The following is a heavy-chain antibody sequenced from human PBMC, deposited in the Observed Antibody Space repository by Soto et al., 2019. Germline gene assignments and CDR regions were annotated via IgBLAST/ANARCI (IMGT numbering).Heavy chain of an antibody. Sequence: QVQLQESGPGLVKPSGTLSLTCTVSGGSISSYYWSWIRQPPGKGLEWIGYIYYSGSTNYNPSLKSRVTISVDTSKNQFSLKLSSVTAADTAVYYCARDPIGDYAAFDIWGQGTMVTVSS. D-gene: IGHD4-17*01. CDR1: GGSISSYY. V-gene: IGHV4-59*01. CDR2: IYYSGST. J-gene: IGHJ3*02. CDR3: ARDPIGDYAAFDI.